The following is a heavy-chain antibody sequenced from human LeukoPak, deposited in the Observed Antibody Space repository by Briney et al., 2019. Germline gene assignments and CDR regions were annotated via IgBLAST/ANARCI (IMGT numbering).Heavy chain of an antibody. CDR2: MYLSGTT. CDR3: AGLVGRYSSGLYYYYFDY. J-gene: IGHJ4*02. CDR1: GFTFSSYAM. Sequence: GSLRLSCAASGFTFSSYAMSWVRQAPGKGLEWIGEMYLSGTTHSNPSVKSRVTISIDKSKNQFFLNLSSVTAADTAVYYCAGLVGRYSSGLYYYYFDYWGQGTLVTVSS. D-gene: IGHD3-22*01. V-gene: IGHV4-4*02.